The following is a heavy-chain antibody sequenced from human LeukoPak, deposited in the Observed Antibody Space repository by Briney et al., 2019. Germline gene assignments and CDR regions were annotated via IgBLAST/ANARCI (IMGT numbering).Heavy chain of an antibody. J-gene: IGHJ6*02. V-gene: IGHV4-34*01. CDR2: INHSGST. CDR3: ARRGGEYYYGSGSGYYYYGMDV. D-gene: IGHD3-10*01. CDR1: GGSFSGYY. Sequence: SETLSLTCAVYGGSFSGYYWSWIRQPPGKGLEWIGEINHSGSTNYNPSLKSRVTISVDTSKNQFSLKLSSVTAADTAVYYCARRGGEYYYGSGSGYYYYGMDVWGQGTTVTVSS.